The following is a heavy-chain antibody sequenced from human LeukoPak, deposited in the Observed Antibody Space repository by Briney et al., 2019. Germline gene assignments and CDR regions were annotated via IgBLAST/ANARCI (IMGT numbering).Heavy chain of an antibody. CDR3: ARSGGYSSSFNWFDP. J-gene: IGHJ5*02. Sequence: GVSLKISCKGSGYSFTSYWIGWVRQMPGKGLEGMGIIYPGDSDTRYSPSFQGQVTISADKSISTAYLQWSSLKASDTAMYYCARSGGYSSSFNWFDPWGQGTLVTVSS. CDR1: GYSFTSYW. CDR2: IYPGDSDT. D-gene: IGHD6-6*01. V-gene: IGHV5-51*01.